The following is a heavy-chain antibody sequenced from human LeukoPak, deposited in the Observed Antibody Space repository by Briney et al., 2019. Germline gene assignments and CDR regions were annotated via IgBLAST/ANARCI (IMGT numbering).Heavy chain of an antibody. CDR1: AGSMNTYY. CDR2: IYSSGST. CDR3: ARRRGSDISRLHYYYMDV. J-gene: IGHJ6*03. V-gene: IGHV4-59*08. Sequence: SETLSLTCTVSAGSMNTYYWSWIRQPPGKGLEWIGYIYSSGSTTYNPSLKSRVTISVDTPKKQFSLKLSSVTAADTAVYYCARRRGSDISRLHYYYMDVWGKGTTVTVSS. D-gene: IGHD3-9*01.